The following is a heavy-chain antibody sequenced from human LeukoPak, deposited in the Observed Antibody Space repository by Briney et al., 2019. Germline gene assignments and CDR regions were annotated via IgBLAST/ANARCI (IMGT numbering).Heavy chain of an antibody. D-gene: IGHD6-13*01. J-gene: IGHJ2*01. CDR1: GGSFSGYY. V-gene: IGHV4-34*01. CDR3: ARQITADTPVYSSSWYFDL. Sequence: SETLSLTCAVYGGSFSGYYWSWIRQPPGKGLEWIGEINHSGSTNYNPSLKSRVTISVDTSKNQFSLKLSSVTAADTAVYYCARQITADTPVYSSSWYFDLWGRGTLVTVSS. CDR2: INHSGST.